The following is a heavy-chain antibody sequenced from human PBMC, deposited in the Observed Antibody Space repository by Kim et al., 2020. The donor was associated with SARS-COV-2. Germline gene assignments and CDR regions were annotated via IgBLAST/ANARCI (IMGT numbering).Heavy chain of an antibody. CDR3: ATLPLRWFGGPSYYYYGMDV. Sequence: RFTISRDNAKNSLYLQMNSLRAEDTALYYCATLPLRWFGGPSYYYYGMDVWGQGTTVTVSS. V-gene: IGHV3-9*01. J-gene: IGHJ6*02. D-gene: IGHD3-10*01.